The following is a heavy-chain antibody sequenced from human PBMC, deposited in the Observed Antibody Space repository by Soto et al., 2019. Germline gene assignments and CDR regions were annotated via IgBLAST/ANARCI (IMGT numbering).Heavy chain of an antibody. J-gene: IGHJ5*02. CDR2: VYYNENT. CDR3: ARRERYYGSPGWFDP. CDR1: GGSIISFTYY. D-gene: IGHD3-10*01. V-gene: IGHV4-39*01. Sequence: SETLSLTCTVSGGSIISFTYYWVWIRQPPGKGLEWIGTVYYNENTYYNPSLKGRVTISVDTAKNQFSLNLRSVTAADTAIYFCARRERYYGSPGWFDPWGQGTLVTVSS.